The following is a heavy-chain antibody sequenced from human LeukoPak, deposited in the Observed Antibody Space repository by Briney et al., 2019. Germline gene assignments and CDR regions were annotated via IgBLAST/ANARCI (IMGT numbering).Heavy chain of an antibody. J-gene: IGHJ5*02. CDR2: IIPIFGTA. CDR3: ARDGPGIAVAGRPDP. Sequence: SVALSCAASGGTFSSYAISWVRQAPGQGLEWMGGIIPIFGTANYAQKFQGRVTITADESTSTAYMALSSLRSEDTAVYYCARDGPGIAVAGRPDPWGQGTLVTVSS. V-gene: IGHV1-69*01. CDR1: GGTFSSYA. D-gene: IGHD6-19*01.